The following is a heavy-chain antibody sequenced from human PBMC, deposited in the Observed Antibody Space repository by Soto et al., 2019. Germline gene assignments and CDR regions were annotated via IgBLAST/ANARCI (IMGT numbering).Heavy chain of an antibody. V-gene: IGHV3-7*05. J-gene: IGHJ4*02. Sequence: GGSLRLSCGASGFTFSSHWMSWVRQAPGKGLEWVANIKHDGSERNYVDSVKGRFTISRDNAKNSLYLQMSSLRPEDTAVYYCVRDPLYTFGLFDYWGLGALVTVSS. CDR2: IKHDGSER. D-gene: IGHD5-18*01. CDR3: VRDPLYTFGLFDY. CDR1: GFTFSSHW.